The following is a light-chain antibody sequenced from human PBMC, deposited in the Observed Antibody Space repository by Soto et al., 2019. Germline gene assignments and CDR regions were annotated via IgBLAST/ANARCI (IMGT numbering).Light chain of an antibody. Sequence: DIQMTQSPSTLSVSVGDRVTITCRASQSISDSLAWYQQKPGKAPKLLIYEASTLKSGVPSRFSGSRSGTEYTLTISSLQPDDFAIYYCQQYNGYWTFGQGTKVEIK. J-gene: IGKJ1*01. CDR1: QSISDS. CDR2: EAS. V-gene: IGKV1-5*03. CDR3: QQYNGYWT.